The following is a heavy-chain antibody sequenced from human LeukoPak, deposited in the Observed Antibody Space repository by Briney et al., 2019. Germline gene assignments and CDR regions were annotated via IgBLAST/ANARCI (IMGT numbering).Heavy chain of an antibody. CDR2: MNQDGSQR. D-gene: IGHD1-26*01. Sequence: GGSLRLSCAASGFNFSHYWMTWVRRAPGKGLQWVANMNQDGSQRYYVDSVKGRFTISRDNAKNSLYLQMNSLRAEDTAVYYCARGGAPDYWGQGTLVTVSS. J-gene: IGHJ4*02. V-gene: IGHV3-7*01. CDR1: GFNFSHYW. CDR3: ARGGAPDY.